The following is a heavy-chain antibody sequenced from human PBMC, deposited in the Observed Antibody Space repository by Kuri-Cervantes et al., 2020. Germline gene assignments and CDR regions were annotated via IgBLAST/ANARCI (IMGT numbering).Heavy chain of an antibody. CDR1: GFTFSSYW. D-gene: IGHD2-21*02. CDR3: ARAHWGGDCIDY. CDR2: IKQDGSEK. V-gene: IGHV3-7*01. Sequence: GESLKISCAASGFTFSSYWRSWVRQAPGKGLEWVANIKQDGSEKYYVDSVKGRFTISRDNAKNSLYLQMNSLRAEDTAVYYCARAHWGGDCIDYWGQGTLVTVSS. J-gene: IGHJ4*02.